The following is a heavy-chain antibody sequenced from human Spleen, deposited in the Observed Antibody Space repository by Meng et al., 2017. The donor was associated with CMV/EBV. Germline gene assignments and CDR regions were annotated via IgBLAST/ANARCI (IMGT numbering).Heavy chain of an antibody. J-gene: IGHJ6*02. CDR2: INSNTGDT. Sequence: ASVKVSCKASGYTFTGYYMHWVRQAPGQGLEWMGWINSNTGDTGYAQKFQGRVTITRNTSTNTVYMDLSSLKFEDTAVYYCARGPPYCTSTRCFPYYYNGMDVWGQGTTVTVSS. CDR1: GYTFTGYY. D-gene: IGHD2-2*01. V-gene: IGHV1-8*03. CDR3: ARGPPYCTSTRCFPYYYNGMDV.